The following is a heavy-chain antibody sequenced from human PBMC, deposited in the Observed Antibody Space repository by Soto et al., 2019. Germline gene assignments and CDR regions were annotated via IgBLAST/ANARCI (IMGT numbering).Heavy chain of an antibody. CDR2: IYSGGST. CDR1: GFTVSSNY. V-gene: IGHV3-66*01. CDR3: ASVGTYDIWGWFDP. J-gene: IGHJ5*02. Sequence: EVQLVESGGGLVQPGGSLRLSCAASGFTVSSNYMSWVRQAPGKGLEWVSVIYSGGSTYYADSVKGRFTISRDNSKNTLYLQMNSLRAEDTAVYNCASVGTYDIWGWFDPWGQGALVTGSS. D-gene: IGHD3-9*01.